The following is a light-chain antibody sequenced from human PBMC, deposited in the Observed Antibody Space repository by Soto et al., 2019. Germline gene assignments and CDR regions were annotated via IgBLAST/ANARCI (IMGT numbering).Light chain of an antibody. CDR3: QQYNNWPYT. J-gene: IGKJ2*01. CDR2: GAS. V-gene: IGKV3-15*01. CDR1: QSVSSN. Sequence: EIVMTQSPVTLSVSPGERATLSCRASQSVSSNLAWYQQKPGQAPRLLIYGASTRATGIPARFSGSGSGTEFTLTISSLQSEDFAVYYGQQYNNWPYTFGQGTKLEIK.